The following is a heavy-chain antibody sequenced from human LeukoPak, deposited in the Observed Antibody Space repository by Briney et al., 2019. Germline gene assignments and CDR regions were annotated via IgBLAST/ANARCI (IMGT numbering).Heavy chain of an antibody. CDR3: ARETPERFGGAFDI. D-gene: IGHD1-1*01. CDR1: GYTFTSYG. CDR2: ISAYNGNT. Sequence: GASVRVSCKASGYTFTSYGMSWVRQAPGKGLEWMGWISAYNGNTNYAEKLQGRVTMTTDTSTSTAYMELRSLRSDDTAVYYCARETPERFGGAFDIWGQGTMVTVSS. V-gene: IGHV1-18*01. J-gene: IGHJ3*02.